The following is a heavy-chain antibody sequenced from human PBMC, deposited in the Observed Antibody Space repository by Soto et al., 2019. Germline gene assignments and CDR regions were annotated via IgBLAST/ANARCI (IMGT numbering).Heavy chain of an antibody. J-gene: IGHJ6*02. CDR1: GGSISGYY. V-gene: IGHV4-59*01. Sequence: PSETLSLTCTVSGGSISGYYWSWIRQPPGKGLEWIGYMYNTGSTVYNPSFKSRVTISVDTSKNQFSLKLNSVTAADTAVYYCGRDLWGYCGTDCYPLDVWGQGTTVTVS. CDR3: GRDLWGYCGTDCYPLDV. D-gene: IGHD2-21*02. CDR2: MYNTGST.